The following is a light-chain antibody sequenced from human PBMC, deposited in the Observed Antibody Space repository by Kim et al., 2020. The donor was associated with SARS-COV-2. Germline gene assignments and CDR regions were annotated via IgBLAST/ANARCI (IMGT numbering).Light chain of an antibody. Sequence: DIQMTQSPSTLSASVGDRVTITCRASQSISWLAWYQHKPGNAPQLLIFKASTLENGVPSRFSGSGSGTEFTLTISSLQPTDFATYYCQQYSSYPWTFGQGTKLEI. CDR1: QSISW. CDR3: QQYSSYPWT. V-gene: IGKV1-5*03. CDR2: KAS. J-gene: IGKJ1*01.